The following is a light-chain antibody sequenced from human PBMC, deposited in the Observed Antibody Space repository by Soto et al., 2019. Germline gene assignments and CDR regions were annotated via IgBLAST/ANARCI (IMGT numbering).Light chain of an antibody. CDR1: QSVSSK. CDR2: SAS. Sequence: EIVMTQSPATLSLSPGQRATLSCRASQSVSSKLAWYQQRPGQAPRLLIYSASTRATGIPARFSGSGSGTEFTLTISSLQSEDFAVYYCQQYYHWPRTFGQGTKVDIK. CDR3: QQYYHWPRT. V-gene: IGKV3-15*01. J-gene: IGKJ1*01.